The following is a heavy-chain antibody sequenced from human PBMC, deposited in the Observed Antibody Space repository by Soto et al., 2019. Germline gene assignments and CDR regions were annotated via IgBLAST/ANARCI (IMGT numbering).Heavy chain of an antibody. J-gene: IGHJ4*02. CDR2: MNTYNDKT. D-gene: IGHD4-17*01. CDR1: GYTFTTYG. CDR3: VRDRLTVTGTKCFDY. Sequence: QVQLVQSGAEVKKPGASVKVSCMASGYTFTTYGISWVRQAPGQGLEWMGWMNTYNDKTDYAQKFQGRVTMTTDPSTSTAYMELRSLSSDDTAVYYCVRDRLTVTGTKCFDYWGQETLVTVSS. V-gene: IGHV1-18*01.